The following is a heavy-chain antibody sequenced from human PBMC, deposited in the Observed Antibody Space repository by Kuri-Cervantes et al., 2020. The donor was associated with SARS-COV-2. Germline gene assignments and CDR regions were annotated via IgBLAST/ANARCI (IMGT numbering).Heavy chain of an antibody. CDR1: GYTFTKYY. CDR2: VIHIFGSP. D-gene: IGHD2-15*01. V-gene: IGHV1-69*13. J-gene: IGHJ4*01. Sequence: SVKVSCKASGYTFTKYYMHWVRQAPGQGLEWMGGVIHIFGSPSYPQKFQGRVVITADESTNTAYMELRRLTSDDTTIYYCATGPRRYCSGGSCFPGVYWGQEPWSPSPQ. CDR3: ATGPRRYCSGGSCFPGVY.